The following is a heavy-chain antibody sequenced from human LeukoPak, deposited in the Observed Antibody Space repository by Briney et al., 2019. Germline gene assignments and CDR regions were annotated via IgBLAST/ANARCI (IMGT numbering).Heavy chain of an antibody. CDR3: ARGGGIVVVPAAMGSLGAFDI. CDR2: IYYSGST. CDR1: GGSISSYY. V-gene: IGHV4-59*01. D-gene: IGHD2-2*01. Sequence: SETLSLTCAVYGGSISSYYWSWIRQPPGKGLEWIGYIYYSGSTNYNPSLKSRVTISVDTSKNQFSLKLSSVTAADTAVYYCARGGGIVVVPAAMGSLGAFDIWGQGTMVTVSS. J-gene: IGHJ3*02.